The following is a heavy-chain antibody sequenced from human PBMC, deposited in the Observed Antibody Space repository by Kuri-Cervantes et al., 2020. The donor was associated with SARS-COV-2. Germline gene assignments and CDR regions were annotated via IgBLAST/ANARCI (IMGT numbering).Heavy chain of an antibody. D-gene: IGHD2-21*01. CDR1: GYSISGGYY. CDR3: ASRPGGRSAYCGATSCWGWFDP. V-gene: IGHV4-38-2*02. Sequence: SETLSLTCTVSGYSISGGYYWGWIRQPPGKGLEWIGSIYHSGSTYYNPSLKSRVTISVDTSKNQFSLNLTSATAADTAVYYCASRPGGRSAYCGATSCWGWFDPWGQGTLVTVSS. J-gene: IGHJ5*02. CDR2: IYHSGST.